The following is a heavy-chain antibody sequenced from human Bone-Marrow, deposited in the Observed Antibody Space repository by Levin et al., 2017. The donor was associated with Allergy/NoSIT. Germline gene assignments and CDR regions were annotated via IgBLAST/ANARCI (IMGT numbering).Heavy chain of an antibody. J-gene: IGHJ3*01. CDR2: MSYGGVLK. Sequence: GGSLRLSCVASGFSFSSSGMHWVRQAPGKGLEWVAVMSYGGVLKHYVDSVKGRFTISTDNSKNTLYLQMKNLRTEDTAVYYCAKPVALGTNFLPDALDVWGQGTTVTVSS. CDR3: AKPVALGTNFLPDALDV. V-gene: IGHV3-30*18. D-gene: IGHD2-8*01. CDR1: GFSFSSSG.